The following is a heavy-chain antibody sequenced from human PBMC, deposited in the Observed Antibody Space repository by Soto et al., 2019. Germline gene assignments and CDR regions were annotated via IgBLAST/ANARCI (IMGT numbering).Heavy chain of an antibody. CDR3: AGYGDEISVFDY. J-gene: IGHJ4*02. Sequence: SETLSLTCAVYGGSFSGYYWSWIRQPPGKGLEWIGEINHSGSTNYNPSLKSRVTISVDTSKNQFSLKLSSVTAADTAVYYCAGYGDEISVFDYWGQGTLVTVST. CDR1: GGSFSGYY. CDR2: INHSGST. V-gene: IGHV4-34*01. D-gene: IGHD4-17*01.